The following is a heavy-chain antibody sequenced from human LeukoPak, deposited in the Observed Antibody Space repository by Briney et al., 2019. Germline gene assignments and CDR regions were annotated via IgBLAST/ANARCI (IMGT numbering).Heavy chain of an antibody. CDR1: GGSISSGGYY. Sequence: SETLSLTCTVSGGSISSGGYYWSWIRQPPGKGPEWIGYIYHSGSTYYNPSLKSRVTISVDRSKNQFSLKLSSVTAADTAVYYCARAAGWYSSSSANYYYYMDVWGKGTTVTVSS. V-gene: IGHV4-30-2*01. CDR3: ARAAGWYSSSSANYYYYMDV. J-gene: IGHJ6*03. D-gene: IGHD6-6*01. CDR2: IYHSGST.